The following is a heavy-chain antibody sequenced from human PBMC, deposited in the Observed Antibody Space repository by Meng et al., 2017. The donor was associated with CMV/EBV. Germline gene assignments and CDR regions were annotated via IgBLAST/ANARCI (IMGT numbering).Heavy chain of an antibody. J-gene: IGHJ4*02. Sequence: QGHRQGWGPGRVEPSHILSLPCPVSGGSISSGDYYWCWIRQPPGKGLEWIGYIYYSGSTYYNPSLKSRVTISVDTSKNQFSLKLSSVTAADTAVYYCARVMGPNRTPYYFDYWGQGTLVTVSS. CDR3: ARVMGPNRTPYYFDY. CDR1: GGSISSGDYY. D-gene: IGHD1-14*01. V-gene: IGHV4-30-4*08. CDR2: IYYSGST.